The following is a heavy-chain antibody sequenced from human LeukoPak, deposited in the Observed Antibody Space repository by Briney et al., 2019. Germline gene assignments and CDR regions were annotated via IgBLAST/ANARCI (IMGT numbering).Heavy chain of an antibody. Sequence: PSGTLSLTCTVSGGSISSGNYYWNWIRQHPGEGLEWIGYIYYSGSTYYNPSLKSRVTISVDTSKNQFSLRLSSVTAADTAVYYCARMGIVGATGYYFDYWGQGTLVTVSS. CDR3: ARMGIVGATGYYFDY. D-gene: IGHD1-26*01. CDR2: IYYSGST. V-gene: IGHV4-31*03. CDR1: GGSISSGNYY. J-gene: IGHJ4*02.